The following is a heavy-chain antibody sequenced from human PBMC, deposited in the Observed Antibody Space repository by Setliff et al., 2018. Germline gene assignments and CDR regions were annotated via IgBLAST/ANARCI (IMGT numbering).Heavy chain of an antibody. Sequence: SETLSLTCAIYGQSFSDYYWSWVRQPPGKGLEWIGEIYHSGSTYYNPSLKSRVTISVDTSKNQFSLKLSSVTAADTAVYYCARVNQYSSVWYNYYYGMDVWGQGTTVTVSS. J-gene: IGHJ6*02. CDR2: IYHSGST. V-gene: IGHV4-34*01. CDR1: GQSFSDYY. D-gene: IGHD6-19*01. CDR3: ARVNQYSSVWYNYYYGMDV.